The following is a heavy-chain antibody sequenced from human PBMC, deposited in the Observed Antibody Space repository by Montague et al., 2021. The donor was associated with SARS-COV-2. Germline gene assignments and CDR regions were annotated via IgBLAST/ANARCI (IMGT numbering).Heavy chain of an antibody. V-gene: IGHV4-4*07. CDR2: LYTSWST. Sequence: SETLSLTCTVSGASVRTYYWSWIRQSAGKRLEWMGRLYTSWSTYYNPSFKSQVTMSLDTSKNLFSLNLSSMTAADTAVYYCARDGADYSFAYYHEMDVWGQGIAVTVSS. J-gene: IGHJ6*02. CDR3: ARDGADYSFAYYHEMDV. D-gene: IGHD5-12*01. CDR1: GASVRTYY.